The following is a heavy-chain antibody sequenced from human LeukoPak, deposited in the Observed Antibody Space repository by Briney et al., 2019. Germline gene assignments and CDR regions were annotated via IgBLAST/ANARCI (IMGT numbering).Heavy chain of an antibody. V-gene: IGHV3-23*01. J-gene: IGHJ4*02. CDR1: GFTFSSYA. Sequence: GGSLRLSCAASGFTFSSYAMSWVRQAPGKGLEWVSIISDSGETTLYADTVKGRFSISRDNSNNTLYLQMSSLRAEDTAVYYCATAAVYYDFWTGYYYFDFWGQGTLVAVSS. CDR3: ATAAVYYDFWTGYYYFDF. D-gene: IGHD3-3*01. CDR2: ISDSGETT.